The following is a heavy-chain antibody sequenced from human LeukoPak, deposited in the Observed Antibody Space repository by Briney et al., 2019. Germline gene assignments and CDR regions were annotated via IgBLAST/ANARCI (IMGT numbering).Heavy chain of an antibody. CDR3: ARDLTHRRNYDNSGYQIVPAF. J-gene: IGHJ4*02. CDR1: GYTFTIYG. V-gene: IGHV1-18*01. D-gene: IGHD3-22*01. CDR2: ISAYNGNK. Sequence: ASVTVSFTGSGYTFTIYGISWVRQAPGQGGEGMGWISAYNGNKKYTQKLQGRVTITTETATRTANMEVRSLTSDDTAVYYCARDLTHRRNYDNSGYQIVPAFWGQGTLVTVSS.